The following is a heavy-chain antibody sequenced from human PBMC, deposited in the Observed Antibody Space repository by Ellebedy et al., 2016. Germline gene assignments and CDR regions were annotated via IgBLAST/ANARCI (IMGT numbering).Heavy chain of an antibody. CDR1: GGTFSSYA. J-gene: IGHJ4*02. CDR2: ISTSNGDT. Sequence: ASVKVSXXASGGTFSSYAISWVRQAPGQGLEWMGWISTSNGDTNYAQKLQGRVTMTTDPSTSTAYMELRSLRSDDTAVYYCARDTRDGVGTSEAYYDLWGQGTLVTVS. D-gene: IGHD3-3*01. CDR3: ARDTRDGVGTSEAYYDL. V-gene: IGHV1-18*01.